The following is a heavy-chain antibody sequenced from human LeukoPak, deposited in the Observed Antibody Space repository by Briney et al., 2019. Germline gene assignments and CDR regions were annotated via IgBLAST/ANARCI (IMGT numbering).Heavy chain of an antibody. D-gene: IGHD5-18*01. J-gene: IGHJ3*02. CDR2: ISSSSSYI. V-gene: IGHV3-21*01. CDR1: GFTFSSYS. Sequence: GGSLRLSCAASGFTFSSYSMNWVRQAPGKGLEWVSSISSSSSYIYYADSVKGRFTISRDNAKNSLYLQMNSLRAEDTAVYYCTKEGGRGYSYGSSAFDIWGQGTMVTVSS. CDR3: TKEGGRGYSYGSSAFDI.